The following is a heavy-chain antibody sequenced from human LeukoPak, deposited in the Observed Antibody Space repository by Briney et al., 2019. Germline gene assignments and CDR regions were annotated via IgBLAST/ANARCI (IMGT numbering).Heavy chain of an antibody. Sequence: GGSLRLSCAASGFTFSSYSMNWVRQAPGKGLEWVSYISSSSSTIYYADSVKGRFTISRDNAKNSLYLQMNSLRAEDTAVYYCARTPSVVVPAAMPQNWFDPWGQGTLVTVSS. D-gene: IGHD2-2*01. CDR2: ISSSSSTI. J-gene: IGHJ5*02. CDR3: ARTPSVVVPAAMPQNWFDP. CDR1: GFTFSSYS. V-gene: IGHV3-48*01.